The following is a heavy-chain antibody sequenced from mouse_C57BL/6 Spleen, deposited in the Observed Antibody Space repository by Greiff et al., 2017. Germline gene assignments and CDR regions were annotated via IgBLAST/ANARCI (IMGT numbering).Heavy chain of an antibody. V-gene: IGHV3-6*01. CDR3: AREDYDYDEGFYYAMDY. CDR2: ISYDGSN. J-gene: IGHJ4*01. D-gene: IGHD2-4*01. Sequence: EVKLLESGPGLVKPSQSLSLTCSVTGYSITSGYYWNWLRQFPGNKLEWMGYISYDGSNNFNPSLKNRISITRDTSKNQFFLKLNSVTTEDTATYYCAREDYDYDEGFYYAMDYWGQGTSVTVSS. CDR1: GYSITSGYY.